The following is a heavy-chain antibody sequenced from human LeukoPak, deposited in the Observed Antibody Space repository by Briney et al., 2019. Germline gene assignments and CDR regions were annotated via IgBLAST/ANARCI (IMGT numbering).Heavy chain of an antibody. D-gene: IGHD3-22*01. V-gene: IGHV3-21*01. CDR1: GFTFSSYS. CDR2: ISSSSSYI. CDR3: ARDLREMIVVDQAWFDP. J-gene: IGHJ5*02. Sequence: PGGSLRLSCAASGFTFSSYSMNWVRQAPGKGLEWVSSISSSSSYIYYADSVKGRFTISRDNSKNTLYLQMNSLRAEDTAVYYCARDLREMIVVDQAWFDPWGQGTLVTVSS.